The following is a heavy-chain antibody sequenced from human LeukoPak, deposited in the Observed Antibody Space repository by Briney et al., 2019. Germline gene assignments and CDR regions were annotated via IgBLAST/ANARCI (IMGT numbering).Heavy chain of an antibody. J-gene: IGHJ3*02. D-gene: IGHD3/OR15-3a*01. CDR1: GFTFSISA. V-gene: IGHV3-23*01. CDR3: AKDHLRDTRRTVRVHI. Sequence: GGSLRLSCAASGFTFSISAMSWVRQAPGKGLEWFSRISGSGSRGSTYYADSVKGRFTISRDNSTNSPYMQINSLRAEYTAFYCCAKDHLRDTRRTVRVHIWGQGTMVTVSS. CDR2: ISGSGSRGST.